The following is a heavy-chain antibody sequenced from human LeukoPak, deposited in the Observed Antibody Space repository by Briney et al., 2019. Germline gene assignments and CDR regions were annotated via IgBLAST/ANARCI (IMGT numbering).Heavy chain of an antibody. CDR1: GYTFTGYY. CDR3: ARGVFENRYSYGPEAGDY. D-gene: IGHD5-18*01. Sequence: ASVKVSCKASGYTFTGYYMHWVRQAPGQGLEWMGWINPNSGGTNYAQKFQGRVTMTTDTSTSTAYMELRSLRSDDTAVYYCARGVFENRYSYGPEAGDYWGQGTLVTVSS. CDR2: INPNSGGT. V-gene: IGHV1-2*02. J-gene: IGHJ4*02.